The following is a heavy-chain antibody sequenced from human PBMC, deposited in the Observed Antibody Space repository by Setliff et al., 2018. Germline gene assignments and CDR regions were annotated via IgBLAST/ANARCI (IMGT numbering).Heavy chain of an antibody. Sequence: GGSLRLSCAASGFTFSNAWMSWVRQVPGKGLEWVGRFKSKSDGGSTYYADSVKGRFTISRDNSKNSLYLQMNSLRAEDTALYYCAKDRGYSGLNYFDYWGQGTLVTVSS. CDR1: GFTFSNAW. CDR2: SKSDGGST. CDR3: AKDRGYSGLNYFDY. D-gene: IGHD5-12*01. V-gene: IGHV3-43D*03. J-gene: IGHJ4*02.